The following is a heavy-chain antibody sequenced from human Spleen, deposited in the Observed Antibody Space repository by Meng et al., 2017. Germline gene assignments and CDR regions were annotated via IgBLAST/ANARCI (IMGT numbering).Heavy chain of an antibody. D-gene: IGHD3-22*01. V-gene: IGHV1-69*05. CDR3: ARGSFYYDSSGYWPNAFDI. CDR1: GGIFSNYV. CDR2: IIPIFGTA. Sequence: SVKVSCKALGGIFSNYVIGWVRQAPGQGLEWMGGIIPIFGTANYAQKFQGRVTITTDESTSTAYMELSSLRSEDTAVYYCARGSFYYDSSGYWPNAFDIWGQGTMVTVSS. J-gene: IGHJ3*02.